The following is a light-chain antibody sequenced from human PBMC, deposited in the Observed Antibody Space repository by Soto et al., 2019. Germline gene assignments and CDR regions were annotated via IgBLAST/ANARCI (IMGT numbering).Light chain of an antibody. CDR3: QQYKNWPPFT. Sequence: VLTQSPATLSVSPGESATLSCRASQSISRNLAWYHQKPGQSPRLLIYDASIRATDIPARYTGSGSGTEFTLTIDSLQSEDFALYYCQQYKNWPPFTFGPGTQVDI. V-gene: IGKV3-15*01. CDR1: QSISRN. J-gene: IGKJ3*01. CDR2: DAS.